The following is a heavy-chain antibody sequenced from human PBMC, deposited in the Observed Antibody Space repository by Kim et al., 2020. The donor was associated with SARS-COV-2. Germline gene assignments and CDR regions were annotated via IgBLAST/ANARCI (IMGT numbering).Heavy chain of an antibody. V-gene: IGHV3-23*01. Sequence: GGSLRLSCAASGFTFSSYAMSWVRQAPGKGLEWVSAISGSGGSTYYTDSVKGRFTISRDNSKNTLYLQMNSLRAEDTAVYYCAKILRWTFGAFDIWGQGTMVTVSS. D-gene: IGHD4-17*01. CDR1: GFTFSSYA. CDR3: AKILRWTFGAFDI. CDR2: ISGSGGST. J-gene: IGHJ3*02.